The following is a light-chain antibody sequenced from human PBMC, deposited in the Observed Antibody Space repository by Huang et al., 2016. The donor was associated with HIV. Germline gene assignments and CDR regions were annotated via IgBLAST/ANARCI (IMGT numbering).Light chain of an antibody. Sequence: EIVLTQSPATLSLSPGERATLSCRASQNVTDSLAWYRQKPGQAPSLLIYRAANMATGAPARVSRSWSTTGFSLPSSSPRPDVFAIYYCQERVQWPWLTFGGGTKVEIK. CDR3: QERVQWPWLT. V-gene: IGKV3-11*01. J-gene: IGKJ4*02. CDR2: RAA. CDR1: QNVTDS.